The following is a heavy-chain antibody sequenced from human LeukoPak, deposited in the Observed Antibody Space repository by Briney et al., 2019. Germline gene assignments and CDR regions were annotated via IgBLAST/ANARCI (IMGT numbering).Heavy chain of an antibody. CDR3: ARESPSGSYCYYCYYMDL. D-gene: IGHD1-26*01. J-gene: IGHJ6*03. Sequence: SETLSLTCGVYGESFSVHYWSWLRQPPGKGLEWIGEINYSGSTNYSPSLKSRVSMSVDTSKNQFSLNLRSVTAADTAVYYCARESPSGSYCYYCYYMDLWGKGTTVTVSS. CDR1: GESFSVHY. CDR2: INYSGST. V-gene: IGHV4-34*01.